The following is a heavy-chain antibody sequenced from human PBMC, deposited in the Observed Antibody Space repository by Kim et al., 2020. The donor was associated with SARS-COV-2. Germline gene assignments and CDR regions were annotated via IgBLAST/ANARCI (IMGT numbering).Heavy chain of an antibody. CDR3: ARAISSTWLVIRHFDY. CDR1: GGSISSGDYY. J-gene: IGHJ4*02. V-gene: IGHV4-30-4*01. CDR2: IYYSGST. Sequence: SETLSRTCTVSGGSISSGDYYWSWIRQPPGKGLEWIGYIYYSGSTYYNPSLKSRVTISVDTSKNQFSLKLSSVTAADTAVYYCARAISSTWLVIRHFDYWGQGTLVTVSS. D-gene: IGHD6-19*01.